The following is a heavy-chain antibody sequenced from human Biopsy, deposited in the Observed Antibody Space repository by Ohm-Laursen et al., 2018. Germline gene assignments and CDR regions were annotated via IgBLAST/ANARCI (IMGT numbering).Heavy chain of an antibody. D-gene: IGHD5-12*01. V-gene: IGHV4-61*01. Sequence: SDTLSLTWSVSGGSVSSGSYYWSWIRQPPGKGLEWIGYIYYSGSTNYNPSLKSRVTISVDTSRNQFSLKLSSVTAADTAVYYCAGRPWPNAFDIWGQGTMVTDSS. CDR3: AGRPWPNAFDI. CDR1: GGSVSSGSYY. CDR2: IYYSGST. J-gene: IGHJ3*02.